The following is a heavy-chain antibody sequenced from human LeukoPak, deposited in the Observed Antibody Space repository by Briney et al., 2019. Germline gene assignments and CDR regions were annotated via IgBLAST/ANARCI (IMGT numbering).Heavy chain of an antibody. CDR1: GFTFSGYA. CDR2: IPSNGGTT. CDR3: VRDRVVVTATFDC. V-gene: IGHV3-64D*06. D-gene: IGHD2-21*02. Sequence: QPGGSLRLSCSASGFTFSGYAMHWVRQAPGEGLEYVSGIPSNGGTTYYADSVKGRFTISRDNSKNTLYLQMSSLRAEDTAVYFCVRDRVVVTATFDCWGQGTLVTVSS. J-gene: IGHJ4*02.